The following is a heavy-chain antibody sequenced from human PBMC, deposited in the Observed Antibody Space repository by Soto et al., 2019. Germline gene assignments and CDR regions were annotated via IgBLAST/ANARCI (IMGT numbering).Heavy chain of an antibody. CDR2: IVVGSGNT. CDR1: EFTFTTSS. Sequence: SVKVSCTPSEFTFTTSSVHCVRQAHGQRLEWIGWIVVGSGNTNYAQKFQERVTITRDMSTSTAYMELSSLRSEDTAVYYCAEDRAYKGVLDAFDIWGQGTMVTVSS. V-gene: IGHV1-58*01. D-gene: IGHD3-16*01. CDR3: AEDRAYKGVLDAFDI. J-gene: IGHJ3*02.